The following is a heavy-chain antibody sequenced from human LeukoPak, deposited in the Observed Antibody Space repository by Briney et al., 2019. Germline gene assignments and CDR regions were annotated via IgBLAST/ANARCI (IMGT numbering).Heavy chain of an antibody. CDR2: IIPIFGTA. Sequence: SVKVSCKASGGTFSSYAISWVRQAPGQGLEWMGGIIPIFGTANYAQKFQGRVTITADKSTSTAYMELSSLRSEDTAVYYCAREQYDILTGYYGGTFVYWGQGTLVTVSS. V-gene: IGHV1-69*06. J-gene: IGHJ4*02. CDR3: AREQYDILTGYYGGTFVY. CDR1: GGTFSSYA. D-gene: IGHD3-9*01.